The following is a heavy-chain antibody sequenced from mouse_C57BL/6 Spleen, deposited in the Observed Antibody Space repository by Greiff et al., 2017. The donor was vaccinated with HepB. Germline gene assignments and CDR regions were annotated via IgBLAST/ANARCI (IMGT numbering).Heavy chain of an antibody. V-gene: IGHV1-15*01. CDR3: TRRYYGSSWDYYYAMDY. CDR1: GYTFTDYE. Sequence: QVQLQQSGAELVRPGASVTLSCKASGYTFTDYEMHWVKQTPVHGLEWIGAIDPETGGTAYNQKFKGKAILTADKSSSTAYMELRSLTSEDSAVYYCTRRYYGSSWDYYYAMDYWGQGTSVTVSS. J-gene: IGHJ4*01. CDR2: IDPETGGT. D-gene: IGHD1-1*01.